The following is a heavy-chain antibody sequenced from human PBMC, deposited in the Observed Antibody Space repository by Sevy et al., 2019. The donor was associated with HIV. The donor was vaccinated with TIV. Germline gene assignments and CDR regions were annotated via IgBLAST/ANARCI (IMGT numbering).Heavy chain of an antibody. CDR1: GFTFSSYS. CDR2: INNSGGST. Sequence: GGSLRLSCAASGFTFSSYSMNWVRRAPGKGLEWVAVINNSGGSTDYADSVRGRFSISRDNPNVYLEMNSLRVEDTAVYYCVKERVGYISSWYYFDYCGQGTLVTVSS. V-gene: IGHV3-23*01. J-gene: IGHJ4*02. CDR3: VKERVGYISSWYYFDY. D-gene: IGHD6-13*01.